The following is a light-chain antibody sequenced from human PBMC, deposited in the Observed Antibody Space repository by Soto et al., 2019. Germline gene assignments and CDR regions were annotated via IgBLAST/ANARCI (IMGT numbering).Light chain of an antibody. J-gene: IGKJ3*01. Sequence: EIVLTQSPGTLSLSPGERATLSCRASQSVSSSYLVWNQQKPGQAPRLLIYGASSRATGIPDRFSGSGSGTDFTLTISRLEPEDFAVYYCQQYASSPPTFGPGTKVDIK. CDR1: QSVSSSY. CDR3: QQYASSPPT. CDR2: GAS. V-gene: IGKV3-20*01.